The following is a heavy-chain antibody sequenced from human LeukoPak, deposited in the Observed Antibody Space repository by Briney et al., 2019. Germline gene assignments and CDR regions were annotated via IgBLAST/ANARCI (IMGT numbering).Heavy chain of an antibody. J-gene: IGHJ3*02. CDR3: AKVAAAGIGAFDI. CDR2: IWYDGSNK. D-gene: IGHD6-13*01. CDR1: GFTFSRYG. Sequence: PGRSLRLSCAASGFTFSRYGMHWVRQAPGKGLEWVAVIWYDGSNKYYADSVKGRFSISRDNSKNTLYLQMNSLRAEDTAVYYCAKVAAAGIGAFDIWGQGTMVTVSS. V-gene: IGHV3-33*06.